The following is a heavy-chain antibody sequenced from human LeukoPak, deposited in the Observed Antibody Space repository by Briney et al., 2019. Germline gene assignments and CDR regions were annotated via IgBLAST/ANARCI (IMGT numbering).Heavy chain of an antibody. J-gene: IGHJ3*02. D-gene: IGHD3-10*01. CDR3: ASTMVQGVISYDAFDI. V-gene: IGHV4-34*01. Sequence: PSETLSLTCAVYGGSFSGYYWSWIRQPPGKGLEWIGEINHSGSTNYNPPLKSRVTISVDTSKNQFSLKLSSVTAADTAVYYCASTMVQGVISYDAFDIWGQGTMVTVSS. CDR1: GGSFSGYY. CDR2: INHSGST.